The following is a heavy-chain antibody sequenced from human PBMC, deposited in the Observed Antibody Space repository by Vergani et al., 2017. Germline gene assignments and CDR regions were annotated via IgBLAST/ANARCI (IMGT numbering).Heavy chain of an antibody. CDR1: GFTFSSYS. J-gene: IGHJ1*01. CDR3: ANGASEYFQH. V-gene: IGHV3-30*02. D-gene: IGHD3-16*01. CDR2: IRYDGSNK. Sequence: VQLEESGGGLVQPGGSLRLSCAASGFTFSSYSMNWVRQAPGKGLEWVAFIRYDGSNKYYADSVKGRFTISRDNSKNTLYLQMNSLRAEDTAVYYCANGASEYFQHWGQGTLVTVSS.